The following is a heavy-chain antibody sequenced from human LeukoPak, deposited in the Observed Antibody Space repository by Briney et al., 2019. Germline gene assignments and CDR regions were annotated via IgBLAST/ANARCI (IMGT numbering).Heavy chain of an antibody. D-gene: IGHD3-10*01. CDR3: ARTSGIYYYMDV. CDR2: IYHSGST. CDR1: GYSISSGYY. Sequence: PSETLSLTCTVSGYSISSGYYWGWIRQPPGKGLEWIGSIYHSGSTYYNPSLKSRVTISLDTSKNNFSLKLSSVTAADTALYYCARTSGIYYYMDVWAKGTPVTVSS. V-gene: IGHV4-38-2*02. J-gene: IGHJ6*03.